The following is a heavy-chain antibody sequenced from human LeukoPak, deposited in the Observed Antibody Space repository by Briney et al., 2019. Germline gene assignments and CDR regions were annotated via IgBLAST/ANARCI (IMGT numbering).Heavy chain of an antibody. V-gene: IGHV1-2*02. CDR3: ARGRDGYNYYFDY. CDR1: GYTFTGYY. J-gene: IGHJ4*02. D-gene: IGHD5-24*01. Sequence: EASVKVSCKASGYTFTGYYMHWVRQAPGQGLEWMGWINPNSGGTNYAQKFQGRVTMTRDTSISTAYMELSRLRSDDTAVYYCARGRDGYNYYFDYWGQGTLVTVSS. CDR2: INPNSGGT.